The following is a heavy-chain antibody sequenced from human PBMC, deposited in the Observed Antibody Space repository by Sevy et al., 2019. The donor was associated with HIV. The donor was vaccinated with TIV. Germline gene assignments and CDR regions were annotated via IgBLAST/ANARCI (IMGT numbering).Heavy chain of an antibody. D-gene: IGHD1-7*01. J-gene: IGHJ4*02. Sequence: SETLSLTCAVSGGSISSGGYSWSWIRQPPGKGLEWIGYIYHSGSTYYNPSLKSRVTISVDRSKNQFSLKLSSVTAAETAVYYCARATLTGTTFFDYWGQGTLVTVSS. CDR1: GGSISSGGYS. CDR2: IYHSGST. CDR3: ARATLTGTTFFDY. V-gene: IGHV4-30-2*01.